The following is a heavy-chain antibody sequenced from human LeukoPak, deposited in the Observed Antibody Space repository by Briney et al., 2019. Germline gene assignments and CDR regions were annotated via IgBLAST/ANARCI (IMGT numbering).Heavy chain of an antibody. CDR2: ISGSGGST. J-gene: IGHJ4*02. V-gene: IGHV3-23*01. CDR3: AKDSASSGYDFDY. CDR1: GFTFSSYA. Sequence: GGSLRLSCAASGFTFSSYAMSWVRQAPGKGVEWVSAISGSGGSTYYADSVKGRFTISRDNSKNTVYLQMNSLRAEDTAVYYCAKDSASSGYDFDYWGQGTLVTVSS. D-gene: IGHD3-22*01.